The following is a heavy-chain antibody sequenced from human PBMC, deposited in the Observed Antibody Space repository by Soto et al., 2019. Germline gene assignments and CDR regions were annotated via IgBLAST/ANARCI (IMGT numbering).Heavy chain of an antibody. CDR1: GFTFSSYA. J-gene: IGHJ5*02. V-gene: IGHV3-30-3*01. CDR3: ARGVLPISSTSWFDP. CDR2: ISYDGSNK. D-gene: IGHD3-16*01. Sequence: PGGSLRLSCAASGFTFSSYAMHWVRQAPGKGLEWVAVISYDGSNKYYADSVKGRFTISRDNSKNTLYLQMNSLRAEDTAVYYCARGVLPISSTSWFDPWGQGTLVTVSS.